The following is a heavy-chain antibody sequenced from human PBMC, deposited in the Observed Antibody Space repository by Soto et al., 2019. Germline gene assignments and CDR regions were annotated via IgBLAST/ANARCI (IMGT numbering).Heavy chain of an antibody. CDR3: LSGRAFGY. J-gene: IGHJ4*02. Sequence: EVQLVESGGGLVQPGGSLRLSCTVSGFTFNHYWMNWVRQAPGKGLEWLANIRQDGSDKYYVDSVKGRFTISRDNAKNSLYLQMNSLRVEDTAVYYCLSGRAFGYWGQGTLVTVSS. CDR1: GFTFNHYW. V-gene: IGHV3-7*01. CDR2: IRQDGSDK. D-gene: IGHD6-19*01.